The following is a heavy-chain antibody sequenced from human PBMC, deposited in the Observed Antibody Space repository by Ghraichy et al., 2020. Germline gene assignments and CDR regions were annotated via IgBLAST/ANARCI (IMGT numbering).Heavy chain of an antibody. CDR3: ARGQGVRYSYVYYYGMDV. V-gene: IGHV4-34*01. CDR2: INHSGST. J-gene: IGHJ6*02. Sequence: SETLSLSCTVYGGTFSGYYWSWIRQPPGKGLEWIGEINHSGSTNYNPSLKNRVIISVDNYKNQFSLKLITVTAADTAVYYCARGQGVRYSYVYYYGMDVWGQGTTVTVSS. D-gene: IGHD5-18*01. CDR1: GGTFSGYY.